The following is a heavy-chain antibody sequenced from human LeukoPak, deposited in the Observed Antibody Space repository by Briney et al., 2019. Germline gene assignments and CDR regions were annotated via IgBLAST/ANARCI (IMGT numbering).Heavy chain of an antibody. Sequence: SQTRPLTCAISGDSVSSNSATWNWIRQSPSRGLEWLGRTYYRSKWYNDYAVSVESRITINPDTSKNQFSLQLKSVAPEDTAVYYCARNTPDFGTHQRFDPWGQGALVTVSS. CDR1: GDSVSSNSAT. D-gene: IGHD3-10*01. V-gene: IGHV6-1*01. CDR3: ARNTPDFGTHQRFDP. CDR2: TYYRSKWYN. J-gene: IGHJ5*02.